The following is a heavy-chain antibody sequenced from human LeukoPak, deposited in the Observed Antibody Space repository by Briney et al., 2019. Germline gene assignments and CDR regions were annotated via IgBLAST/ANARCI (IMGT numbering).Heavy chain of an antibody. CDR1: GFTFSSYS. CDR3: AKTGCSGDSCARGPFDI. CDR2: LSGSGGST. V-gene: IGHV3-23*01. Sequence: GGSLRLSCAASGFTFSSYSMNWVRQAPGKGLEWVAGLSGSGGSTYYADSEKGRFTISRDNSKNTLYLQMNSLRAEDTALYYCAKTGCSGDSCARGPFDIWGQGTMVTVSS. D-gene: IGHD2-15*01. J-gene: IGHJ3*02.